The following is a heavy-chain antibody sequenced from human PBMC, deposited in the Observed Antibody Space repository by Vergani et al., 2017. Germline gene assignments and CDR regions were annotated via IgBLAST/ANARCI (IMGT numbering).Heavy chain of an antibody. J-gene: IGHJ6*03. Sequence: QVQLVQSGAEVKKPGASVKVSCKTSGYTFSSYGISWVRQAPGQGLEWMGWISAYNGNTNYAQKVQGRVTMTTDTSTSTAYMELRSLRSDDTAVYYCARTTGANEDYYYMDVWGKGTTVTVSS. V-gene: IGHV1-18*01. CDR3: ARTTGANEDYYYMDV. D-gene: IGHD1-1*01. CDR1: GYTFSSYG. CDR2: ISAYNGNT.